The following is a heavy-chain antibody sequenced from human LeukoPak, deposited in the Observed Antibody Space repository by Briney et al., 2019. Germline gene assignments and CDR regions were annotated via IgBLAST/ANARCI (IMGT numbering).Heavy chain of an antibody. CDR1: GGSMSSGTYY. J-gene: IGHJ4*02. CDR3: ASFCASTTCYNDRTNFAF. V-gene: IGHV4-61*02. Sequence: KPSETLSLTCTVSGGSMSSGTYYWSWIRQPAGKGLEYIGRIFSSGNNNYNPSLKSRITMSTDTSKNQFSLNLSSVTAADSAVYYCASFCASTTCYNDRTNFAFWGQGTLVTVSS. D-gene: IGHD2-2*01. CDR2: IFSSGNN.